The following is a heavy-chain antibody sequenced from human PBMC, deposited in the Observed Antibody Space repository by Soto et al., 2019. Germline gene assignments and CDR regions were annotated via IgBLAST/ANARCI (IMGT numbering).Heavy chain of an antibody. CDR2: ISYDGNKK. D-gene: IGHD6-19*01. CDR1: GFTLSSYS. CDR3: ARSVAVAGLDY. Sequence: QVQLVESGGGVVQPGRSLRLSCAASGFTLSSYSMHWVRQAPGRGLEWVGVISYDGNKKYYRDSVKGRFSISRDTSNNPVNLHMNSLRPEDTAVYYCARSVAVAGLDYWGQGTLVTVS. V-gene: IGHV3-30-3*01. J-gene: IGHJ4*02.